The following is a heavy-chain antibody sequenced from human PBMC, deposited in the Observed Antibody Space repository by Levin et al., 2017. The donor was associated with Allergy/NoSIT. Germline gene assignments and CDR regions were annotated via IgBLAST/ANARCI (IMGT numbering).Heavy chain of an antibody. D-gene: IGHD6-13*01. CDR3: ARTIRSAAGLLLFDC. CDR2: VSYSAST. V-gene: IGHV4-59*01. Sequence: SQTLSLTCTVSGGSISSSYWSWIRQTPGKGLEWIGYVSYSASTNYKSSLQSRVTMSIDTSKNQFSLRLISVTAADTAFYDCARTIRSAAGLLLFDCWSQGTLVTVSS. CDR1: GGSISSSY. J-gene: IGHJ4*02.